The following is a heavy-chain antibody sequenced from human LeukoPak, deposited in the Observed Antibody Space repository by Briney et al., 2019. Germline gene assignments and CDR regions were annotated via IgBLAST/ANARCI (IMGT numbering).Heavy chain of an antibody. CDR1: GLTFSNFP. V-gene: IGHV3-30*02. Sequence: PGGSLRVSCAASGLTFSNFPMHWVRQAPGKGLEWVALIQDDGATTNYVDSVRGRFTISRDNSKSTVYLQMNSLKPDDTAVYYCATQSITLVVVISPFDYWGQGTLVTVSS. J-gene: IGHJ4*02. D-gene: IGHD3-22*01. CDR3: ATQSITLVVVISPFDY. CDR2: IQDDGATT.